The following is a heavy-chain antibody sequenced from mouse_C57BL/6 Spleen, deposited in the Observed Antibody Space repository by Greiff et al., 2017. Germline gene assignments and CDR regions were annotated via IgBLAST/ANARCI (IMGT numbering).Heavy chain of an antibody. J-gene: IGHJ3*01. CDR1: GYTFTSYW. D-gene: IGHD3-2*02. V-gene: IGHV1-64*01. Sequence: VQLQQPGAELVKPGASVTLSCKASGYTFTSYWMHWVKQRPGQGLEWIGMLHPNSGSTNYNEKFKSKATLTVDKSSSPAYMQLSSLTSEDSAVYYCARKDGTAQARFAYWGQGTLVTVSA. CDR2: LHPNSGST. CDR3: ARKDGTAQARFAY.